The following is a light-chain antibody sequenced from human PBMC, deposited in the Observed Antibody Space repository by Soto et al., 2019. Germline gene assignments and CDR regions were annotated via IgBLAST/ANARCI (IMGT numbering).Light chain of an antibody. CDR1: QSVSSY. Sequence: EIVLTQSPATLSLSPGERATLSCRASQSVSSYLAWYQQKPGQAPRLLIYDASNRATGIPARFSGSGSGTDFTPTISSREPKDFAVYYYQQRRNWRPYNLGQGTKLAIK. CDR2: DAS. J-gene: IGKJ2*01. V-gene: IGKV3-11*01. CDR3: QQRRNWRPYN.